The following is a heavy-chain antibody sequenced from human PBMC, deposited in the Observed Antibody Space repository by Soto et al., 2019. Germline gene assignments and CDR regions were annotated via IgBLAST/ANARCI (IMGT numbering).Heavy chain of an antibody. J-gene: IGHJ4*02. CDR3: AREGISGSDY. Sequence: SETLSLTCTVSGGSISSGGYYWSWIRQRPGKGLEWIGYIYYSGSTYYNPSLKSRVTISVDTSKNQFSLKLSSVTAADTAVYYCAREGISGSDYWGQGTLVTVSS. CDR1: GGSISSGGYY. D-gene: IGHD1-20*01. CDR2: IYYSGST. V-gene: IGHV4-31*03.